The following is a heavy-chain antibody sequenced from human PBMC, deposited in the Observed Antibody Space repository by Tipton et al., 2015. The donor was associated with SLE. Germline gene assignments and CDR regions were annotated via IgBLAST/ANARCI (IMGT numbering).Heavy chain of an antibody. J-gene: IGHJ4*02. D-gene: IGHD2-2*01. CDR3: ARARDEVPAAFFDY. Sequence: SLRLSCAASGFTFSSYWMSWVRQAPGKGLEWVSVIYSGGSTYYADSVKGRFTISRDNSKNTLYLQMNSLRAEDTAVYYCARARDEVPAAFFDYWGQGTLVTVSS. CDR1: GFTFSSYW. CDR2: IYSGGST. V-gene: IGHV3-66*02.